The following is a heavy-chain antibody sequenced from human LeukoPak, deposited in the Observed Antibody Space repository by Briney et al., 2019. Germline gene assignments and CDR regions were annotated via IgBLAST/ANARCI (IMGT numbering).Heavy chain of an antibody. CDR2: IYPGDSDT. Sequence: GESLKISCKGSGYSFTSYWIGWVRQMPGKGLEWMGIIYPGDSDTRYSPSFQGQVTISADKSISTAYLQWSSLKASDTAVYYCARDRSRTWIQLWSYFDYWGQGTLVTVSS. D-gene: IGHD5-18*01. CDR1: GYSFTSYW. V-gene: IGHV5-51*01. J-gene: IGHJ4*02. CDR3: ARDRSRTWIQLWSYFDY.